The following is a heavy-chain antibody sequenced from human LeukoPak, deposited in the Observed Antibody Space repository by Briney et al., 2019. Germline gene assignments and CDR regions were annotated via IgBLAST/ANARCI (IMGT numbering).Heavy chain of an antibody. D-gene: IGHD4-11*01. CDR2: INANSGDT. CDR1: GYTFTGYY. CDR3: ARAPGDDYTSLYY. Sequence: GASVKVSCKASGYTFTGYYMHWVRQAPGQGLEWMGWINANSGDTNYAQNFQGRVTMTRDTSISTAYMDLSRLRSDDTAVYYCARAPGDDYTSLYYWGQGTLVTVSS. J-gene: IGHJ4*02. V-gene: IGHV1-2*02.